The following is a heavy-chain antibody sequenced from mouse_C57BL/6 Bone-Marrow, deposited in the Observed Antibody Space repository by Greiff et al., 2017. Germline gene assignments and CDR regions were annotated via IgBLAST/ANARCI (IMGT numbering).Heavy chain of an antibody. J-gene: IGHJ4*01. CDR3: EGAMDY. V-gene: IGHV1-4*01. Sequence: VQRVESGAELARPGASVKMSCKASGYTFTSYTMHWVKQRPGQGLEWIGYINPSSGYTKYNQKFKDKATLTADKSSSTAYMQLSSLTSEDSAVYYCEGAMDYWGQGTSVTVSS. CDR1: GYTFTSYT. CDR2: INPSSGYT.